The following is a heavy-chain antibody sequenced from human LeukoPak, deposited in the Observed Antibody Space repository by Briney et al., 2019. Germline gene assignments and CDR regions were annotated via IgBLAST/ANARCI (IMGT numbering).Heavy chain of an antibody. J-gene: IGHJ4*02. CDR1: GLTFSNYA. V-gene: IGHV3-23*01. CDR3: AKTTVGYSSGRYPGWPADC. CDR2: ICGSGGCT. Sequence: QTGGSLRLSCTASGLTFSNYATTWVRQAPGKGLEWVSGICGSGGCTYYADSVKGRFTISRDNSKNTVYLQMNSLTADDTAVYYCAKTTVGYSSGRYPGWPADCWGQGTLVTVSP. D-gene: IGHD6-19*01.